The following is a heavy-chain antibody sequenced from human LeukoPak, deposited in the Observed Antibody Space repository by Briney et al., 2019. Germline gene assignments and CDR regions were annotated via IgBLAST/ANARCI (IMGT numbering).Heavy chain of an antibody. D-gene: IGHD6-13*01. J-gene: IGHJ6*03. V-gene: IGHV3-23*01. CDR2: ISGSGGST. CDR1: GFTFSSYA. CDR3: ARGAAAGTRLYYYYYYMDV. Sequence: PGGSLRLSCAASGFTFSSYAMSWVRQAPGKGLEWVSAISGSGGSTYYADSVKGRFTISRDNSKNTLYLQMNSLRAEDTAVYYCARGAAAGTRLYYYYYYMDVWGKGTTVTVSS.